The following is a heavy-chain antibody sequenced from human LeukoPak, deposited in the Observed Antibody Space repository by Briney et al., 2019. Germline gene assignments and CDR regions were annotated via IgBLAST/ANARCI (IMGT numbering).Heavy chain of an antibody. J-gene: IGHJ6*03. V-gene: IGHV1-18*01. CDR2: ISAYNGNT. CDR1: GYTFTSYG. CDR3: ARDPIQIVVRGVITEYYYYMDV. Sequence: GASVKVSCKASGYTFTSYGISWVRQAPGQGLEWMGWISAYNGNTNYAQKFQGRVTMTTDTSTSTAYMELRSLRSDDTAVYYCARDPIQIVVRGVITEYYYYMDVWGKGTTVTVSS. D-gene: IGHD3-10*01.